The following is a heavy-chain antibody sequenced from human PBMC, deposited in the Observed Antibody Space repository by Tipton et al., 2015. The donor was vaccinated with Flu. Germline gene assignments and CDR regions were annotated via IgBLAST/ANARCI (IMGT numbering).Heavy chain of an antibody. Sequence: TLSLTCTVSGGSISSGSYYWSWIRQPAGKGLEWIGRIYTTGSTNYNPSLKSRVTISADTSKNKFPLELRSVTAADTAVYYCARIYYYGSGDYYLDSWGQGTLVTVSS. CDR2: IYTTGST. CDR3: ARIYYYGSGDYYLDS. D-gene: IGHD3-10*01. J-gene: IGHJ4*02. V-gene: IGHV4-61*02. CDR1: GGSISSGSYY.